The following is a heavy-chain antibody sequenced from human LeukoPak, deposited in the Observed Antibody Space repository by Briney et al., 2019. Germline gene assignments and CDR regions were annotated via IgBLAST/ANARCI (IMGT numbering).Heavy chain of an antibody. CDR2: IYSGGST. J-gene: IGHJ4*02. V-gene: IGHV3-53*01. CDR3: ATGYCSGGSCYYFDY. Sequence: GGSLRLSCAASGFTVSSNYMSWVRQAPGKGLEWVSVIYSGGSTYYADSVKGRFTISRDNSKNTLSLQMNSLRAEDTAVYYCATGYCSGGSCYYFDYWGQGTLVTVSS. CDR1: GFTVSSNY. D-gene: IGHD2-15*01.